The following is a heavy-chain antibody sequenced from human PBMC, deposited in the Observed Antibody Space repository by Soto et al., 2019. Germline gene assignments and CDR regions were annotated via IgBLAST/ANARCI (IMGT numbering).Heavy chain of an antibody. J-gene: IGHJ4*02. V-gene: IGHV4-38-2*02. CDR2: IYHSGST. CDR1: GYSISSGYY. CDR3: AREGSGYLVY. Sequence: PSETLSLTCAVSGYSISSGYYWGWIRQPPGKGLEWIGSIYHSGSTYYNPSLKSRVTISVDTSKNQFSLKLSSVTAADTAVYYCAREGSGYLVYRGQGTLVTVSS. D-gene: IGHD3-22*01.